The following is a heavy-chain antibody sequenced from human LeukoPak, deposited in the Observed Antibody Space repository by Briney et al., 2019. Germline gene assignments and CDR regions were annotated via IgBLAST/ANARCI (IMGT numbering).Heavy chain of an antibody. D-gene: IGHD6-13*01. CDR2: IYYSGNT. V-gene: IGHV4-39*01. J-gene: IGHJ6*03. CDR3: ARHPVVPYRSSWRAYYYYYYMDV. CDR1: GGSISESTYY. Sequence: TSETLSFTCTVSGGSISESTYYWGWIRQPSGKGLEWIGTIYYSGNTYYNPSLKSRVTISIDTSKNQFSLKLSSVTAADTAVYYCARHPVVPYRSSWRAYYYYYYMDVWGKGTTVTVS.